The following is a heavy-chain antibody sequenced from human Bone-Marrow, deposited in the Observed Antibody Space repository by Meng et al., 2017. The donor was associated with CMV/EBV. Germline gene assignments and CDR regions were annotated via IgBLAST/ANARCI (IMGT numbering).Heavy chain of an antibody. J-gene: IGHJ3*02. CDR1: GFTFSSYS. Sequence: GESLKISCAASGFTFSSYSMNWVRQAPGKGLEWVSSISSSSSYIYYADSVKGRFTISRDNAKNSLYLQMNSLRAEDTAVYYCARETITMIVVVHGAFDIWAQGTMVTVSS. CDR3: ARETITMIVVVHGAFDI. D-gene: IGHD3-22*01. V-gene: IGHV3-21*01. CDR2: ISSSSSYI.